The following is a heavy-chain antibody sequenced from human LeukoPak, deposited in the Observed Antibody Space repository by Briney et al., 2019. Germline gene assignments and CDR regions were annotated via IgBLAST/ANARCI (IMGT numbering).Heavy chain of an antibody. CDR1: GGSISSYY. CDR3: ARGVVAATPKGDWFDP. Sequence: PSETLSLTCTVSGGSISSYYWSWIRQPPGKGLEWIGYIYYSGSTNYNPSLKSRVTISVDTSKNQFFLKLSSVTAADTAVYYCARGVVAATPKGDWFDPWGQGTLVTVSS. CDR2: IYYSGST. D-gene: IGHD2-15*01. V-gene: IGHV4-59*01. J-gene: IGHJ5*02.